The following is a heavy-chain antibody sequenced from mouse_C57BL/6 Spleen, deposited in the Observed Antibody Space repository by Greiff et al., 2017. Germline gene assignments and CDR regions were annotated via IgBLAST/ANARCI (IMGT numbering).Heavy chain of an antibody. V-gene: IGHV1-82*01. Sequence: QVQLQQSEPELVKPGASVKISCKASGYAFSSSWMNWVKQRPGKGLEWIGRIYPGDGDTNYNGKFKGKATLTADKSSSTAYMQLSSLTSEDSAVYFCAMGVYYDYDAPDVWGTGTTVTVSS. CDR2: IYPGDGDT. CDR1: GYAFSSSW. D-gene: IGHD2-4*01. J-gene: IGHJ1*03. CDR3: AMGVYYDYDAPDV.